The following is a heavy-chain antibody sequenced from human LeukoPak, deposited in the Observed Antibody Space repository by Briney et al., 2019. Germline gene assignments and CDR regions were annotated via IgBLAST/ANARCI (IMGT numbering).Heavy chain of an antibody. CDR1: GFTFSSYA. J-gene: IGHJ6*02. V-gene: IGHV3-23*01. CDR2: ISGSGGNT. CDR3: ARDMYYYNSSAFYHYYYGMDV. Sequence: GGSLRLSCAASGFTFSSYAMSWVRQAPGKGLEWVSAISGSGGNTYYADSVKGRFTISRDNAKNTLYLQMNSLRAEDTAVYYCARDMYYYNSSAFYHYYYGMDVWGQGTTVTVSS. D-gene: IGHD3-22*01.